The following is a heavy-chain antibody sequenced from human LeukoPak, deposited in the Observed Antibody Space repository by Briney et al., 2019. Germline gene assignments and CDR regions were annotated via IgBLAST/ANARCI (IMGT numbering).Heavy chain of an antibody. CDR2: IYYSGST. CDR1: GGSISSSSYY. J-gene: IGHJ4*02. D-gene: IGHD4-23*01. Sequence: PSETLSLTCTVSGGSISSSSYYWGWIRQPPGKGLEWIGSIYYSGSTYYNPSLKSRVTISVDTSKNQFSLKLSSVTAADTAVYHCARLFGNSDFDYWGQGTLVTVSS. V-gene: IGHV4-39*01. CDR3: ARLFGNSDFDY.